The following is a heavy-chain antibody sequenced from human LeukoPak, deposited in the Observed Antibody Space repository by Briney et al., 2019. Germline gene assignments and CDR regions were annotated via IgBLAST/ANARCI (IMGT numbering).Heavy chain of an antibody. J-gene: IGHJ4*02. CDR2: ISAYNGNT. CDR1: GYTFTSYG. D-gene: IGHD5-12*01. V-gene: IGHV1-18*01. CDR3: ATAQAGYSGYDYLWYFDY. Sequence: GASVKVSCKASGYTFTSYGISWVRQAPGQGLEWMGRISAYNGNTNYAQKLQGRVTMTEDTSTDTAYMELSSLRSEDTAVYYCATAQAGYSGYDYLWYFDYWGQGTLVTVSS.